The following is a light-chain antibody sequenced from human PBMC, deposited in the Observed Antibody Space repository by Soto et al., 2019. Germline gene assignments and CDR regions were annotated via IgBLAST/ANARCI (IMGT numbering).Light chain of an antibody. CDR3: AAWDDSLSGQGVV. CDR1: SSSIGSNY. CDR2: RNN. V-gene: IGLV1-47*01. Sequence: QSVLTQPPSASGTPGQRVTISCSGSSSSIGSNYVYWYQQLPGTAPKLLIYRNNQRPSGVPDRFSGSKSGTSASLAISGLRSEDEADYYCAAWDDSLSGQGVVFSGGTKLTVL. J-gene: IGLJ2*01.